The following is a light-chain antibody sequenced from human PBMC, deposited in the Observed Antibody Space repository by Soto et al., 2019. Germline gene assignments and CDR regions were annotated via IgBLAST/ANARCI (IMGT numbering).Light chain of an antibody. J-gene: IGKJ5*01. Sequence: ESVLTQSPGTLSLSPGERATLSCRASQSVSNAFFAWYQQKPGQAPRLLIYGVSSRATGIPDRFSGSGSGTDFTLTISRLEPEDFVVYFCQQRARWPMPFGQGTRLELK. V-gene: IGKV3-20*01. CDR3: QQRARWPMP. CDR1: QSVSNAF. CDR2: GVS.